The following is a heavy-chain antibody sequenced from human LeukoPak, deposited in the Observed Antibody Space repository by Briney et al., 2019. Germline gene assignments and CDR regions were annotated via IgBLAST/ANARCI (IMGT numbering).Heavy chain of an antibody. CDR3: ARQGTNWFDP. D-gene: IGHD1-1*01. CDR1: GYSFTSYW. J-gene: IGHJ5*02. V-gene: IGHV5-10-1*01. CDR2: IDPSDSYT. Sequence: GESLKISCKGSGYSFTSYWIGWVRQMPGKGLEWMGRIDPSDSYTNYSPSFQGHVTISADKSISTAYLQWSSLKASDTAMYYCARQGTNWFDPWGQGTLVTVSS.